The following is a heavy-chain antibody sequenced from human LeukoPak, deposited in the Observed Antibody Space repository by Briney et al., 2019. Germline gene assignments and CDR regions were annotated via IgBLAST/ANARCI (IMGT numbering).Heavy chain of an antibody. CDR3: ARHLQQLEANYYYYYMDV. D-gene: IGHD1-1*01. CDR2: IYTSGST. Sequence: SETLSLTCTVSGGSISSYYWSWIRQPPGKGLEWIGYIYTSGSTNYNPSLKSRVTISVDTSKNQFSLKLSSVTAADTAVYYCARHLQQLEANYYYYYMDVWGKGTTVTVSS. J-gene: IGHJ6*03. V-gene: IGHV4-4*09. CDR1: GGSISSYY.